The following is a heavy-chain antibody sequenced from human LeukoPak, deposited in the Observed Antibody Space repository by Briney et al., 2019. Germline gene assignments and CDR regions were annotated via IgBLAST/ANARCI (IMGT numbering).Heavy chain of an antibody. V-gene: IGHV1-69*01. J-gene: IGHJ6*02. CDR3: ARGTYYSGYEFYHYTMDV. CDR2: IIPFYDTR. CDR1: GGTSSTDA. D-gene: IGHD5-12*01. Sequence: SSVKVSCKASGGTSSTDAVSWVRQAPGRGLEWMGGIIPFYDTRNYAQRFQGRVTITADESTSTVYMELNSLRSEDTAVYYCARGTYYSGYEFYHYTMDVWGRGTTVTVSS.